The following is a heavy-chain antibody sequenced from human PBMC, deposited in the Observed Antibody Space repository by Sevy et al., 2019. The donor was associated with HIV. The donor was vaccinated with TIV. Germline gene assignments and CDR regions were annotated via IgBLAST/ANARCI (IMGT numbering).Heavy chain of an antibody. D-gene: IGHD2-15*01. Sequence: SETLSLTCAVYIGSFSNHYWTWIRQPPGKGLEWIGEINHSGSTNYNPSLKSRVTISADTSKNQFSLRLSSVTAEDTAVYYCAREDGSRQYFQYWGQGTLVTVSS. CDR1: IGSFSNHY. CDR3: AREDGSRQYFQY. CDR2: INHSGST. V-gene: IGHV4-34*01. J-gene: IGHJ1*01.